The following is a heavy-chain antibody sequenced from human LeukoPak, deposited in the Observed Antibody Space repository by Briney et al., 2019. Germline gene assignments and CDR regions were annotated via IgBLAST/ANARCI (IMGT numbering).Heavy chain of an antibody. CDR3: ARVLTAAGLDF. CDR2: RT. CDR1: GGSISGSRT. Sequence: SETLSLTCTVSGGSISGSRTWGWVRQPPAKGPEWTGNRTASNPSLKSRVTMSLDTSTNQFSLKVNSVTAADTAFYYCARVLTAAGLDFWGQGVLVSISS. J-gene: IGHJ4*02. V-gene: IGHV4-39*07. D-gene: IGHD6-25*01.